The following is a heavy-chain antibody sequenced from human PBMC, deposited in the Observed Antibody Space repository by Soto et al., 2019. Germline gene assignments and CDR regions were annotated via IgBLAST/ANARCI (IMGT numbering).Heavy chain of an antibody. CDR1: GYSFTSYW. CDR3: ARQWELPRSDYYYYGMDV. CDR2: TYPGDSDT. J-gene: IGHJ6*02. V-gene: IGHV5-51*01. D-gene: IGHD1-26*01. Sequence: GESPKISCKGSGYSFTSYWIGWVRQMPGKGLEWMGITYPGDSDTRYSPSFQGQVTISADKSISTAYLQWSSLKASDTAMYYCARQWELPRSDYYYYGMDVWGQGTTVTVSS.